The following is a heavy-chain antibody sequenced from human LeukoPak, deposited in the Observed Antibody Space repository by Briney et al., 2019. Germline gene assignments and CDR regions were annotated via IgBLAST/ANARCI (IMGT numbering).Heavy chain of an antibody. CDR1: GFTFSSYW. CDR2: IKQDGSEK. J-gene: IGHJ4*02. V-gene: IGHV3-7*01. CDR3: ARASIGFDY. D-gene: IGHD2/OR15-2a*01. Sequence: PGGSLRLSCAPSGFTFSSYWRSWVRQAPGKGLEWVANIKQDGSEKYSLDSVKGRFTISRDNAKNSLYTQMNSLRDEDTAVYSCARASIGFDYWGQGTLIPVSS.